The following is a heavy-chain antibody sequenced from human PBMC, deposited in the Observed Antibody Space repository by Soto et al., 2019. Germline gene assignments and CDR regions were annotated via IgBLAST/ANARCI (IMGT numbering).Heavy chain of an antibody. D-gene: IGHD2-2*02. CDR3: ARTDTWAY. CDR2: INTHNGHT. CDR1: GCTFTDYS. Sequence: AAVKVSCKTCGCTFTDYSMNWVRQAPGQRLEWMGWINTHNGHTQYSPRFDDRVTMTTDPSTSTAYMELKGLRSDDTAVYYCARTDTWAYWGQGTLVTVSS. J-gene: IGHJ4*02. V-gene: IGHV1-18*04.